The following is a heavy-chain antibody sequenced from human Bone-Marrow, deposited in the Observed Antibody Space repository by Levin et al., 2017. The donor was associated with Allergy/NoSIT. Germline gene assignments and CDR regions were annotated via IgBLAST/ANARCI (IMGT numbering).Heavy chain of an antibody. V-gene: IGHV4-31*03. J-gene: IGHJ4*02. D-gene: IGHD3-10*01. CDR3: ARGEYSYGSGSYYLDY. CDR1: GDSISSGGYY. Sequence: PSETLSLTCTVSGDSISSGGYYWSWIRQHPGKGLEWIGYIYHSGSTYYNPSLKGRVTITVDTSKNEFSLKLSSVTAADTAVFYCARGEYSYGSGSYYLDYWGQGTLVTVSS. CDR2: IYHSGST.